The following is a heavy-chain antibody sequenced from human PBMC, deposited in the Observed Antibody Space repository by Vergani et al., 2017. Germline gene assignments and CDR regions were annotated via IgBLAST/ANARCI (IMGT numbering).Heavy chain of an antibody. D-gene: IGHD3-3*01. V-gene: IGHV4-59*08. CDR1: GGSISSYY. J-gene: IGHJ4*02. Sequence: QVQLQESGPGLVKPSETLSLTCTVSGGSISSYYWSWIRQPPGKGLEWIGYIYYSGSTNYNPSLKSRVTMSVDTSKNQFSLKLSSVTAADTAVYYCARADRFWSGARDWGQGTLVTVSS. CDR3: ARADRFWSGARD. CDR2: IYYSGST.